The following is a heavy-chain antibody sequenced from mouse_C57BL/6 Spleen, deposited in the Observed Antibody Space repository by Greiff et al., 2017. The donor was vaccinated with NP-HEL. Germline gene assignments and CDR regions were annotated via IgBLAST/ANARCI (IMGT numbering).Heavy chain of an antibody. D-gene: IGHD1-1*01. CDR1: GFSLTSYG. Sequence: QVHVKQSGPGLVQPSQSLSITCTVSGFSLTSYGVHWVRQSPGKGLEWLGVIWSGGSTDYNAAFISRLSISKDNSKSQVFFKMNSLQADDTAIYYCAGTTVVEDAMDYWGQGTAVTVSS. CDR3: AGTTVVEDAMDY. CDR2: IWSGGST. J-gene: IGHJ4*01. V-gene: IGHV2-2*01.